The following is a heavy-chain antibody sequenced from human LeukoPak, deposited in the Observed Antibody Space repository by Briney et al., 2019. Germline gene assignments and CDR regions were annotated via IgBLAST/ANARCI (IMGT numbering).Heavy chain of an antibody. J-gene: IGHJ4*02. D-gene: IGHD5-12*01. Sequence: GGSLRLSCEASGFSFSSFYMSWIRQAPGKGLEWVSAISGSGYSTYYADSVKGRFTISRDNSKNTLYLQMNSLRAEDTAVYYCAKEAGYSGYDYPDYWGQGTLVTVSS. CDR3: AKEAGYSGYDYPDY. CDR2: ISGSGYST. CDR1: GFSFSSFY. V-gene: IGHV3-23*01.